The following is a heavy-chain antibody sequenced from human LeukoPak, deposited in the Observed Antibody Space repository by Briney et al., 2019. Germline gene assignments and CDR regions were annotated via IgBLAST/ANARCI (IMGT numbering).Heavy chain of an antibody. V-gene: IGHV3-33*08. J-gene: IGHJ4*02. D-gene: IGHD6-19*01. CDR2: IWYDGSNK. Sequence: GGSLRLSCAASGSTFSSYAMSWVRQAPGKGLEWVAVIWYDGSNKYYADSVKGRFTISRDNSKNTLYLQMNSLRAEDTAVYYCARVGIAVAGTDYWGQGTLVTVSS. CDR3: ARVGIAVAGTDY. CDR1: GSTFSSYA.